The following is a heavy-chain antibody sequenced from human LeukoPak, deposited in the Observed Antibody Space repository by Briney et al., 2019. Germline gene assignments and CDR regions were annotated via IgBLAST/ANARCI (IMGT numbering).Heavy chain of an antibody. J-gene: IGHJ4*02. D-gene: IGHD4-17*01. Sequence: GGSLRLSCAASGFTFSDYYMSWIRQAPGKGLEWVSYISSSGSTIYYADSLKGRFTISRDNATNSLYLQMNRLRAEDTAVYYCARDSHDYGDYGESNNWGQGTLVTVSS. CDR1: GFTFSDYY. V-gene: IGHV3-11*04. CDR3: ARDSHDYGDYGESNN. CDR2: ISSSGSTI.